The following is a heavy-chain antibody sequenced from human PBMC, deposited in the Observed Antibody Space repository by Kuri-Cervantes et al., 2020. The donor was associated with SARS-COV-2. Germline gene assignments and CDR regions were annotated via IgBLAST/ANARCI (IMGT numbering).Heavy chain of an antibody. Sequence: GSLRLSCTVSGYSISSGYYWGWIRQPPGKGLEWIGSIYHSGSTYYNPSLKSRVTISVDTSKNQFSLKLSSVTAADTAVYYCARHGLDCGGDCYPEFDYWGQGTLVTVSS. V-gene: IGHV4-38-2*02. D-gene: IGHD2-21*01. CDR1: GYSISSGYY. J-gene: IGHJ4*02. CDR3: ARHGLDCGGDCYPEFDY. CDR2: IYHSGST.